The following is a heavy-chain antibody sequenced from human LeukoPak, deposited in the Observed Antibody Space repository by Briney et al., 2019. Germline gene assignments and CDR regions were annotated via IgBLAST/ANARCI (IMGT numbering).Heavy chain of an antibody. CDR3: ARDRPGRYCTSTSCFIASPFDP. D-gene: IGHD2-2*01. CDR1: GYTFTSYA. J-gene: IGHJ5*02. CDR2: IIPKFGTA. Sequence: SVKVSCKASGYTFTSYAMNWVRQAPGQGLEWLGGIIPKFGTAIYAQESQGRLTITADESTSTAYLELSSLSSEDTAIYYCARDRPGRYCTSTSCFIASPFDPWGQGTLVTVSS. V-gene: IGHV1-69*13.